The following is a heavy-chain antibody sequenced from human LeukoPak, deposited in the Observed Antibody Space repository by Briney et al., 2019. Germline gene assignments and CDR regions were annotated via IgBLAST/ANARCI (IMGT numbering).Heavy chain of an antibody. J-gene: IGHJ4*02. V-gene: IGHV3-66*01. CDR3: AREQSSTLDY. CDR2: IYRGGST. D-gene: IGHD5/OR15-5a*01. CDR1: GFTFSDYY. Sequence: GGSLRLSCTVSGFTFSDYYMSWVRQAPGKGLEWVSVIYRGGSTYYADSVKGRFTISRDNSKNTLYLQMNSLRAEDTAVYYCAREQSSTLDYWGQGTLVTVSS.